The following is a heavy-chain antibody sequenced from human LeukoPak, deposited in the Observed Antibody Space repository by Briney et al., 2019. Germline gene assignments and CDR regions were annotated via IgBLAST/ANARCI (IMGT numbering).Heavy chain of an antibody. CDR3: ARDSAGLDY. Sequence: SETLSLTCTVSGGSISSYYWSWIRQPPGKGLEWIGYIYYSGSTNYNPSLKSRVTISVNTSKNQFSLKLSSVTAADTAVYYCARDSAGLDYWGQGTLVTVSS. CDR2: IYYSGST. V-gene: IGHV4-59*01. CDR1: GGSISSYY. J-gene: IGHJ4*02. D-gene: IGHD6-13*01.